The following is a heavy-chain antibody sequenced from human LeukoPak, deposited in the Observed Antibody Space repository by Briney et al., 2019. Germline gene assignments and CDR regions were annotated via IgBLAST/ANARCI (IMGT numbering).Heavy chain of an antibody. D-gene: IGHD1-14*01. V-gene: IGHV1-18*01. Sequence: ASVKVSCKASGYTFTSYGISWVRQAPGQGLEWMGWISAYNGNTNYAQKLQGRVTMTRNTSISTAYMELSSLRSEDTAVYYCARVNRRANAFDIWGQGTMVTVSS. J-gene: IGHJ3*02. CDR3: ARVNRRANAFDI. CDR1: GYTFTSYG. CDR2: ISAYNGNT.